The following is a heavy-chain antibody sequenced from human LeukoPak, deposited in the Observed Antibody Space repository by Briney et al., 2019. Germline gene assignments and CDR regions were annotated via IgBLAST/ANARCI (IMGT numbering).Heavy chain of an antibody. Sequence: SETLSLTCAVYGGSFNGYSWSWIRQPPGKGLECIGSIYYSGSTYYNPSLKSRVTISVDTSKNQFSLKLSSVTAADTAVYYCARGYCSGGSCYRYYYYYMDVWGKGTTVTVSS. CDR3: ARGYCSGGSCYRYYYYYMDV. J-gene: IGHJ6*03. CDR2: IYYSGST. V-gene: IGHV4-34*01. CDR1: GGSFNGYS. D-gene: IGHD2-15*01.